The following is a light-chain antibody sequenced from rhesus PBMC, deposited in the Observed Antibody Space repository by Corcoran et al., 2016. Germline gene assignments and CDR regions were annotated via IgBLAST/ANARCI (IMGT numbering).Light chain of an antibody. J-gene: IGLJ1*01. V-gene: IGLV2-23*01. CDR2: EVS. Sequence: QAALTQPPSVSGSPGQSVTISCTGTSNDVGGYDYVSWYQQHPGTAPKLMIYEVSKRPSGVSDRFSGSKSGNTASLTISGLQAEDEADYYCSSYAGSNTHYIFGAWTRLTVL. CDR1: SNDVGGYDY. CDR3: SSYAGSNTHYI.